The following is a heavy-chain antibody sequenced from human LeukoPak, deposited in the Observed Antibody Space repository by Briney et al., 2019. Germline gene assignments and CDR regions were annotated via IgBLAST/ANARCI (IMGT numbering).Heavy chain of an antibody. J-gene: IGHJ4*02. D-gene: IGHD1-26*01. CDR3: ATSIVGVPFDY. V-gene: IGHV3-30*02. CDR2: IRYDGSNK. Sequence: GGSLRLSCAASGFTFSSYGMHWVRQAPGKGLERVAFIRYDGSNKYYADSVKGRFTISRDNTKNSLYLQMNSLRAEDTAVYYCATSIVGVPFDYWGQGTLVTVSS. CDR1: GFTFSSYG.